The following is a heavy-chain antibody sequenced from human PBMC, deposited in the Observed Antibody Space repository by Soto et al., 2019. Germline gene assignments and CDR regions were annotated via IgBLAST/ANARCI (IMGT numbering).Heavy chain of an antibody. D-gene: IGHD3-22*01. CDR1: GFTVSSHY. CDR2: IYSDGNT. Sequence: EVQLVETGGGLIQPGGSLRLSCAASGFTVSSHYMSWVRQAPGKGLEWVSVIYSDGNTYYADSVKGRFTISRDKPKNIVDLQMNSLRDEDTAVYYCARGRGSGYTDYWGQGTLVTVSS. J-gene: IGHJ4*02. CDR3: ARGRGSGYTDY. V-gene: IGHV3-53*02.